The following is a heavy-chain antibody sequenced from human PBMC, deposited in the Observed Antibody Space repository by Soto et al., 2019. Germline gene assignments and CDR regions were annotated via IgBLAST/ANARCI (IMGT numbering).Heavy chain of an antibody. Sequence: QLQLQESGPGLVKPSEPLSLTCTVSGGSISSSSYYWGWIRQPPGKGLEWIGSIYYSGSTYYNPSLKSRVTISVDTSKNQFSLKLSSVTAADTAVYYCARDDYGDYVFKNWGQGTLVTVSS. J-gene: IGHJ4*02. CDR2: IYYSGST. CDR1: GGSISSSSYY. V-gene: IGHV4-39*01. CDR3: ARDDYGDYVFKN. D-gene: IGHD4-17*01.